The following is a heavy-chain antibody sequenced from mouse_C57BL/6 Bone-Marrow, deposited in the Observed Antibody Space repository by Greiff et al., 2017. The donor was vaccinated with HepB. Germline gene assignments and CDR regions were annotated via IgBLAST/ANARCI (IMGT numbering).Heavy chain of an antibody. V-gene: IGHV5-15*01. J-gene: IGHJ4*01. Sequence: EVKLMESGGGLVQPGGSLKLSCAASGFTFSDYGMAWVRQAPRKGPEWVAFISNLAYSIYYADTVTGRFTISRENAKNTLYLEMSSLRSEDTAMYYCARKRDGGDAMDYWGQGTSVTVSS. CDR1: GFTFSDYG. CDR3: ARKRDGGDAMDY. CDR2: ISNLAYSI. D-gene: IGHD3-3*01.